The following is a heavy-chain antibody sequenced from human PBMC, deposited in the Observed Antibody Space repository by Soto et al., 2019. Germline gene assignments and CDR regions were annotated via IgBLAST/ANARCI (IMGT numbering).Heavy chain of an antibody. V-gene: IGHV3-33*01. Sequence: QVQLVESGGGVVQPGRSLRLSCAASGFTLSSYGMHWVRQAPGKGLEWVAVIWYDGSDKYYADSVKGRFTISRDNSKNTLYLRMNSLRAEDTAVYYCARTLYDSGGYHRFQHWGQGTLVTVSS. CDR3: ARTLYDSGGYHRFQH. CDR1: GFTLSSYG. CDR2: IWYDGSDK. D-gene: IGHD3-22*01. J-gene: IGHJ1*01.